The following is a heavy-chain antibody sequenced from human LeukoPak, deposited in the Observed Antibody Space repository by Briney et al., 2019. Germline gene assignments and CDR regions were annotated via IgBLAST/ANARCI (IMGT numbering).Heavy chain of an antibody. J-gene: IGHJ4*02. V-gene: IGHV3-30*03. CDR3: ARVELYGSGWYGSVDY. CDR1: GFTFSSYV. CDR2: ISDDGSNK. Sequence: GRSLRLSCVASGFTFSSYVMHWVRQAPGKGLEWVSVISDDGSNKYYEDSVRGRFTISRDNSKKTLYLQMDSMRTEDTAVYYCARVELYGSGWYGSVDYWGQGTLVAVSS. D-gene: IGHD6-19*01.